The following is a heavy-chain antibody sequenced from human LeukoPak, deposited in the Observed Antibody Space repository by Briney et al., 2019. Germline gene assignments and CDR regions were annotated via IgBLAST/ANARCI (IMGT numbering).Heavy chain of an antibody. D-gene: IGHD6-6*01. CDR2: ISGSTGST. J-gene: IGHJ4*02. CDR3: VKGVAARLDY. Sequence: GGSLRLSCAASGFTFSNYAMNWVRQAPGKGLEWVSLISGSTGSTYYAVSVKGRFSISRDNSKNTVYLQMSSLRAEDTAIYYCVKGVAARLDYWGQGTLVSV. CDR1: GFTFSNYA. V-gene: IGHV3-23*01.